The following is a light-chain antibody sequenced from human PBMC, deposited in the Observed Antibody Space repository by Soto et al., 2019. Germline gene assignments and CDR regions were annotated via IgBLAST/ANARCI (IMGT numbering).Light chain of an antibody. J-gene: IGKJ1*01. CDR1: QSVLYTPHNNNY. Sequence: DVVMTQSPDSLAVSLGERATINCTSSQSVLYTPHNNNYLAWYQQKPGQPPKLLIYWASTQQSGVPDRFSGSGSGTDFTLTISSLQAEDVAVYYCLQYHSPPQTFGQGTKVEIK. CDR2: WAS. V-gene: IGKV4-1*01. CDR3: LQYHSPPQT.